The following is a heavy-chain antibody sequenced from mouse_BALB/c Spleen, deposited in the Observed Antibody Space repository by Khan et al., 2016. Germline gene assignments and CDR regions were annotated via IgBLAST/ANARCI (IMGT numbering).Heavy chain of an antibody. D-gene: IGHD2-4*01. V-gene: IGHV3-2*02. Sequence: EVQLQESGPGLVKPSQSLSLTCTVTGYSITSDYAWNWIRQFPGNKLEWMGYISYSGSTSYNPSLKSRISITRDTSKNQFFLQLNSVTTEDTATYYCARHYDYPYYAMNYWCPGTSVTVSS. J-gene: IGHJ4*01. CDR2: ISYSGST. CDR3: ARHYDYPYYAMNY. CDR1: GYSITSDYA.